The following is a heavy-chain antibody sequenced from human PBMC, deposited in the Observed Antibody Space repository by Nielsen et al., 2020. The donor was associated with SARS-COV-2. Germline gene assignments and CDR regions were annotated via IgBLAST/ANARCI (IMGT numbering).Heavy chain of an antibody. CDR2: IYSGGST. V-gene: IGHV3-53*01. J-gene: IGHJ6*03. Sequence: VRQMPGKGLEWVSVIYSGGSTYYADSVKGRFTISRDNSKNTLYLQMNSLRAEDTAVYYCARGSRECSSTSCYYNYYYYYMDVWGKGTTVTVSS. CDR3: ARGSRECSSTSCYYNYYYYYMDV. D-gene: IGHD2-2*01.